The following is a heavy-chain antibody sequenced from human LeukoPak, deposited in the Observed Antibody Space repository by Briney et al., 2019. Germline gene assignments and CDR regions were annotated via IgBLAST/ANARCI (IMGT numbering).Heavy chain of an antibody. CDR1: GGSISSGGYY. Sequence: SETLSLTCTVSGGSISSGGYYWSWIRQHPGKGLEWIGYIYYSGSTYYNPSLKSRVTISVDTSKNQFSLILSSVTAADTAVYYCARARGYGGWVNSGVDYWGQGTLVTVS. J-gene: IGHJ4*02. CDR2: IYYSGST. D-gene: IGHD4-23*01. V-gene: IGHV4-31*03. CDR3: ARARGYGGWVNSGVDY.